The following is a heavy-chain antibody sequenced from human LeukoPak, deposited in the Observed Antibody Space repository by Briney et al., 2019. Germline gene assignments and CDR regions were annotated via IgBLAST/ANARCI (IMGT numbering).Heavy chain of an antibody. CDR3: GYCPGDCYIPDY. J-gene: IGHJ4*02. CDR2: IDLSDSHT. D-gene: IGHD2-21*02. Sequence: GESLKISCKGSGYRFTNYWINWVRQMPGKGLEWMGRIDLSDSHTYYSPSFQGHVTISADKSINTAYLQWSSLQASDTAMYYCGYCPGDCYIPDYWGQGTLVTVSS. CDR1: GYRFTNYW. V-gene: IGHV5-10-1*01.